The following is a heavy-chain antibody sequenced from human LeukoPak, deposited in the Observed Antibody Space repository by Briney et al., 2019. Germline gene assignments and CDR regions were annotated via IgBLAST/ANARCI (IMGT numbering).Heavy chain of an antibody. CDR2: ISAYNGNT. CDR3: ARSPILVAAAGIYWFDP. D-gene: IGHD6-13*01. V-gene: IGHV1-18*01. Sequence: ASMKVSCKASGYTFTSYGISWVRQAPGQGLEWMGWISAYNGNTNYAQKLQGRVTMTTDTSTSTAYMELRSLRSDDTAVYYCARSPILVAAAGIYWFDPWGQGTLVTVSS. J-gene: IGHJ5*02. CDR1: GYTFTSYG.